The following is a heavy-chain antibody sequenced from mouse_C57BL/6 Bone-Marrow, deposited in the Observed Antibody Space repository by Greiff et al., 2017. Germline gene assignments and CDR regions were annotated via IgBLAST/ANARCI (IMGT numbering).Heavy chain of an antibody. J-gene: IGHJ1*03. CDR2: IYPRDGST. CDR3: ALTWYFDV. V-gene: IGHV1-85*01. CDR1: GYTFTSYD. Sequence: VKLMESGPELVKPGASVKLSCKASGYTFTSYDINWVKQRPGQGLEWIGWIYPRDGSTKYNEKFKGKATLTVDTSSSTAYMELHSLTSEDSAVYFCALTWYFDVWGTGTTVTVSS. D-gene: IGHD4-1*01.